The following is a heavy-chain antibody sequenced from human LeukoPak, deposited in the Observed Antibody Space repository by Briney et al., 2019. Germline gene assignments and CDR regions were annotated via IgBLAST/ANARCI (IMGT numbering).Heavy chain of an antibody. J-gene: IGHJ6*03. CDR3: AREPPYFGIVVVPAAPVHYYYMDV. CDR2: ISAYNGNT. D-gene: IGHD2-2*01. Sequence: GASVKVSCKASGYTFTSYGISWVRQAPGQGLEWMGWISAYNGNTNYAQKLQGRVTMTTDTSTSTAYMELRSLRSDDTAVYYCAREPPYFGIVVVPAAPVHYYYMDVWGKGTTVTVSS. V-gene: IGHV1-18*01. CDR1: GYTFTSYG.